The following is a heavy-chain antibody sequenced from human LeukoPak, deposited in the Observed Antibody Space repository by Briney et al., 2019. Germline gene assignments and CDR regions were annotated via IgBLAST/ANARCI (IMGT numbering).Heavy chain of an antibody. D-gene: IGHD3-10*01. CDR2: KYYSGST. CDR3: ASLPGRNYFYFDN. Sequence: SETLSLTCTVSGASITSDNYYWGWIRRPPGKGLEWVGTKYYSGSTFASPSLGSRVSIFVDRSKNHFSLKLTSVTAADTAVYYCASLPGRNYFYFDNWGRGTLVTVSP. J-gene: IGHJ4*02. CDR1: GASITSDNYY. V-gene: IGHV4-39*02.